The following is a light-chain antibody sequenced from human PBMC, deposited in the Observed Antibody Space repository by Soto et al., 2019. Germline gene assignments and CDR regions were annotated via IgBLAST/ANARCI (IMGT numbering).Light chain of an antibody. CDR3: QQYNSYPFT. CDR2: KAS. Sequence: DIQMTQSPSTLSASVGDRVTITCRASQSISSWLAWYQQKPGKAPKLPIYKASSLESGVPSRFSGGGSGTEFTLTISSLQPDDFATYYCQQYNSYPFTFGQGTKLEIK. J-gene: IGKJ2*01. V-gene: IGKV1-5*03. CDR1: QSISSW.